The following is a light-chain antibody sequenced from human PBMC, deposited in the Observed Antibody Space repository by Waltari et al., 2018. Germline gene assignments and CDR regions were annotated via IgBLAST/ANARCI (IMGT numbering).Light chain of an antibody. J-gene: IGKJ2*01. CDR3: QQDYSVPYP. CDR1: QDINKE. CDR2: TAS. V-gene: IGKV1-17*01. Sequence: DIQMTQFPSSLSAAVGERVTVTCRSSQDINKELSWYQQKPGKAPTRLLYTASRLQTGVSSRFSGSGSGTDFTLTILSLQPEDVATYFCQQDYSVPYPFGLGTRVELK.